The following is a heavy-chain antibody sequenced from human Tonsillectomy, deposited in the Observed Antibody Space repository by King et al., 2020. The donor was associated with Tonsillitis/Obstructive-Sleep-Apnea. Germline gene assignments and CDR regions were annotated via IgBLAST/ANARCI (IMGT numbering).Heavy chain of an antibody. CDR1: GGSISSSSYY. J-gene: IGHJ4*02. V-gene: IGHV4-39*01. D-gene: IGHD6-13*01. CDR2: IYYSGST. Sequence: QLQESGPGLVKPSETLSLTCTVSGGSISSSSYYWGWIRQPPGKGLEWIGTIYYSGSTYYNPSLKSRVTISVDTSKNQFSLKLSSVTAADTTVYYCARQTQSISWYQPPGPPFFYYWGQGTLVTVSS. CDR3: ARQTQSISWYQPPGPPFFYY.